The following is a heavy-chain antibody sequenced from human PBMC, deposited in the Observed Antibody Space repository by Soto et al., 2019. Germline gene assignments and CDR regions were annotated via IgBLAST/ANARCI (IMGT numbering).Heavy chain of an antibody. CDR2: FNAGSGNT. CDR3: ARESTRTTAPDY. Sequence: GASVKVSCKASGYTFTSYSMHWVRQAPGQRLEWMGWFNAGSGNTKYSQKFQDRVTITRDTSATTAYMELSSLRYEDTAVYYCARESTRTTAPDYWGQGTLVTV. D-gene: IGHD4-17*01. V-gene: IGHV1-3*01. J-gene: IGHJ4*02. CDR1: GYTFTSYS.